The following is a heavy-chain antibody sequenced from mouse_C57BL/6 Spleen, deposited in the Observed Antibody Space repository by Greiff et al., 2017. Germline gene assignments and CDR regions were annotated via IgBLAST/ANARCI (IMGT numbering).Heavy chain of an antibody. J-gene: IGHJ2*01. CDR1: GYTFTDYE. D-gene: IGHD2-4*01. Sequence: QVQLKQSGAELVRPGASVTLSCKASGYTFTDYEMHWVKQTPVHGLEWIGAIDPETGGTAYNQKFKGKAILTADKSSSTAYMELRSLTSEDSAVYYCTLKTGDYGNFDYWGQGTTLTVSS. CDR2: IDPETGGT. V-gene: IGHV1-15*01. CDR3: TLKTGDYGNFDY.